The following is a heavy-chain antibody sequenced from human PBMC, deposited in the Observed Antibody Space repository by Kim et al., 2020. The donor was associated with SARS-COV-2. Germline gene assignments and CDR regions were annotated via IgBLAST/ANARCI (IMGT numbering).Heavy chain of an antibody. J-gene: IGHJ5*02. CDR3: ARGGWEPDHNWFDP. Sequence: EQKCQGRVTMTRDTSTSTVYMELSSLRSEDTAVYYCARGGWEPDHNWFDPWGQGTLVTVSS. V-gene: IGHV1-46*01. D-gene: IGHD1-26*01.